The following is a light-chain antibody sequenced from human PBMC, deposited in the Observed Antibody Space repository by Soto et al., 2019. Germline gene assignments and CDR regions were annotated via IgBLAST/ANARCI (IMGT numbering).Light chain of an antibody. J-gene: IGKJ1*01. CDR1: QSISTY. CDR2: TTS. Sequence: DIQMTQSPSSLSAYVGDRVTITCRASQSISTYLNWYLQKPGKAPNLLIYTTSILERGVPSRFSGSGSGTDCTLTISSLQPEDFATYFCQQSYSRPRTFGQGTKVDIK. CDR3: QQSYSRPRT. V-gene: IGKV1-39*01.